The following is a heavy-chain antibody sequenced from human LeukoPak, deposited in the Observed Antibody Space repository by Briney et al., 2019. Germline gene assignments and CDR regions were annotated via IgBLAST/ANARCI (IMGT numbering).Heavy chain of an antibody. V-gene: IGHV4-34*01. CDR1: GGSFTDYF. J-gene: IGHJ6*02. CDR3: ARGRIAKIVVVHSFQYGMDV. Sequence: SETLSLTCDVFGGSFTDYFWTWIRQSPGKGLEWIGEINDYTGNTNYNPSLNSRVSISLEKSKNQFSLELRSVTAADTAVYYCARGRIAKIVVVHSFQYGMDVWGQGTTATVSS. D-gene: IGHD3-22*01. CDR2: INDYTGNT.